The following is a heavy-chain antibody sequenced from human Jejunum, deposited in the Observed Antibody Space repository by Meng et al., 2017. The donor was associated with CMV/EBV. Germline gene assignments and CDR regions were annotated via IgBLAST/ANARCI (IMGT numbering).Heavy chain of an antibody. CDR3: ARGLYQPVWFDP. CDR2: IYTDGST. J-gene: IGHJ5*02. D-gene: IGHD2-2*02. CDR1: GFTVSTNY. V-gene: IGHV3-66*02. Sequence: CAASGFTVSTNYMSWVRQAPGKGLEWVSVIYTDGSTYYADSVKGRFAISRDNSKNTLYLQMNSLRAEDTAVYYCARGLYQPVWFDPWGQGTLVTVSS.